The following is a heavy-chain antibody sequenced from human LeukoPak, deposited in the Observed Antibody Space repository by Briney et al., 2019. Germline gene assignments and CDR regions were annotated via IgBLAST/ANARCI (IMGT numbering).Heavy chain of an antibody. D-gene: IGHD3-22*01. V-gene: IGHV5-51*01. Sequence: GESLKISRKGSGYSFTSYWIGWVRQMPGKGLEWMGIIYPGDSDTRYSPSFQGQVTISADKSISTAYLQWSSLEASDTAMYYCARHYYYDSSGYRAFDIWGQGTMVTVSS. CDR2: IYPGDSDT. CDR3: ARHYYYDSSGYRAFDI. CDR1: GYSFTSYW. J-gene: IGHJ3*02.